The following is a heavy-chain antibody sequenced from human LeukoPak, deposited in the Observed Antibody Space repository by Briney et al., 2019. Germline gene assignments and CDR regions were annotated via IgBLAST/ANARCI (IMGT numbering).Heavy chain of an antibody. D-gene: IGHD7-27*01. CDR1: GYTFTSYD. V-gene: IGHV1-8*01. Sequence: ASVKVSCKASGYTFTSYDINWVRQATGQGLEWMGWMNPNSGNTGYAQKFQGRVTMTRNTSISTAYMELSSLRSEDTAVYYCARDPESNWGWDLDYWGQGTLVTVSS. CDR3: ARDPESNWGWDLDY. J-gene: IGHJ4*02. CDR2: MNPNSGNT.